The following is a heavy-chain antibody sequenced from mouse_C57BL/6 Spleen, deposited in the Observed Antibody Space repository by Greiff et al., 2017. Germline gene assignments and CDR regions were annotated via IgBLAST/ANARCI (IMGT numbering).Heavy chain of an antibody. J-gene: IGHJ3*01. CDR1: GFTFSSYG. Sequence: EVQRVESGGDLVKPGGSLKLSCAASGFTFSSYGMSWVRQTPDKRLEWVATISSGGSYTYYPDSVKGRFTISRDNAKNTLYLQMSSLKSEDTAMYYCARRATVVEGWFADWGQGTLVTVSA. D-gene: IGHD1-1*01. CDR2: ISSGGSYT. CDR3: ARRATVVEGWFAD. V-gene: IGHV5-6*01.